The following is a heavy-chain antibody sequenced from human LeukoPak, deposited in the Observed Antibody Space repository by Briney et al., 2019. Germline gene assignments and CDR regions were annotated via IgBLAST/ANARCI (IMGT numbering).Heavy chain of an antibody. CDR1: GGSITGYY. V-gene: IGHV4-34*01. D-gene: IGHD3-9*01. Sequence: SETLSLTCAVYGGSITGYYWSWIRQTPGRGLEWVGEIHYTGASSYNPSLKSRATISTDTSKNQFSLRLSSVTAADTAVYYCARGNILTGYCFDFWGQGALVTVSS. CDR3: ARGNILTGYCFDF. J-gene: IGHJ4*02. CDR2: IHYTGAS.